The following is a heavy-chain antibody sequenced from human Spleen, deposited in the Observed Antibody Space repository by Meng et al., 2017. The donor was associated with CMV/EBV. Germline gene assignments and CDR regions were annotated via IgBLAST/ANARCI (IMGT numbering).Heavy chain of an antibody. J-gene: IGHJ4*02. D-gene: IGHD6-6*01. V-gene: IGHV5-51*01. CDR1: GYSFTSYW. CDR2: IYPGDSDT. CDR3: ARQREYSSSSAPLDY. Sequence: GESLKISCQSSGYSFTSYWIGWVRQMPGKGLEWMGIIYPGDSDTRYSPSFQGQVTISADKSISTAYLQWSSLKASDTAMYYCARQREYSSSSAPLDYWGQGTLVTVSS.